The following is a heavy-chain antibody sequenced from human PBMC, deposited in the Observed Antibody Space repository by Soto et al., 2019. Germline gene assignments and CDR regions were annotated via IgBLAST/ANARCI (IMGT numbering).Heavy chain of an antibody. CDR1: GGSISSGGYY. V-gene: IGHV4-31*03. J-gene: IGHJ6*02. Sequence: SETLSLTCTVSGGSISSGGYYWSRIRQHPGKGLEWIGYIYYSGSTYYNPSLKSRVTISVDTSKNQFSLKLSSVTAADTAVYYCARESHYDFWSGYKGSNLAVYYYGMDVWGQGTTVTVSS. D-gene: IGHD3-3*01. CDR3: ARESHYDFWSGYKGSNLAVYYYGMDV. CDR2: IYYSGST.